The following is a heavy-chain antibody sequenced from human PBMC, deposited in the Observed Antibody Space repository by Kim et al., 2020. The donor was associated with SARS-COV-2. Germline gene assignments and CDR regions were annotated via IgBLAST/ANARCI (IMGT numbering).Heavy chain of an antibody. Sequence: GESLRLSCAASGFTFRTYWMSWIRQAPGKGLEWVANIKEDGRVKQYVASVKGRFTISRDNAKNSLYLQLNSLRADDTAVYYCARDGILSYTSSWDYCCQGSLVTVSS. J-gene: IGHJ4*02. CDR1: GFTFRTYW. CDR3: ARDGILSYTSSWDY. D-gene: IGHD6-13*01. CDR2: IKEDGRVK. V-gene: IGHV3-7*03.